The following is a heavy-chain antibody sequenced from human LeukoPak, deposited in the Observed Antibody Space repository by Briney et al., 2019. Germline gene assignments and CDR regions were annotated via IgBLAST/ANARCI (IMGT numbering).Heavy chain of an antibody. J-gene: IGHJ3*02. CDR2: IYHSGST. Sequence: SPSETLSLTCSVSGDSITGYYWGWIRQPPGKGLEWIGIIYHSGSTYYNPSLKSRVTISVDTSKNQFSLKLSSVTAADTAVYYCASYTDAFDIWGQGTMVTVSS. CDR3: ASYTDAFDI. CDR1: GDSITGYY. V-gene: IGHV4-38-2*02. D-gene: IGHD3-16*01.